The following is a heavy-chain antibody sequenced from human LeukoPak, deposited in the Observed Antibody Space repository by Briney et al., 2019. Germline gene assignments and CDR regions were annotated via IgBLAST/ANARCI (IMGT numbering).Heavy chain of an antibody. CDR2: TYYRSKFYN. Sequence: SQTLSLTCAISGDSVSSTTAGWIWIRQSPSRGLEWLGRTYYRSKFYNDYDVSVKSRITIIPDTSKNQFSLQLNSVTPEDTAVYYCARIVLTGTMGYFDSWGQGTLVTVSS. J-gene: IGHJ4*02. D-gene: IGHD1-20*01. V-gene: IGHV6-1*01. CDR1: GDSVSSTTAG. CDR3: ARIVLTGTMGYFDS.